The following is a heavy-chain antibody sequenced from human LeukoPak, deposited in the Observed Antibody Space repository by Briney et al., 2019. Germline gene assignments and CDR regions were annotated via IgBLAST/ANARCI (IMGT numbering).Heavy chain of an antibody. J-gene: IGHJ3*02. CDR1: GFISNNYA. Sequence: GGSLRLSCEGSGFISNNYAMSWVRQAPGKRPEWVSGISASGSRTHYADSVKGRFIISRDSSKNMVFLQMNSLRVEDTALYFCAEDPNGDYIGGFDMWGQGTMVTVSS. V-gene: IGHV3-23*01. CDR3: AEDPNGDYIGGFDM. D-gene: IGHD2-15*01. CDR2: ISASGSRT.